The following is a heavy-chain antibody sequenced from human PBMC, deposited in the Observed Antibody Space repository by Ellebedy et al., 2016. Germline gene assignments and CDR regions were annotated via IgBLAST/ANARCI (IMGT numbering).Heavy chain of an antibody. Sequence: GESLKISCAASGFTFSNHAMYWVRQAPGKGLEWVALISYDKNNEFYADSVKGRFTISRDDSKSTLFLQMNSLSAEDTAVYFCARGHGGVRGVTSPLDLWGQGTLVSVSS. CDR1: GFTFSNHA. D-gene: IGHD3-10*01. CDR3: ARGHGGVRGVTSPLDL. J-gene: IGHJ4*02. CDR2: ISYDKNNE. V-gene: IGHV3-30*04.